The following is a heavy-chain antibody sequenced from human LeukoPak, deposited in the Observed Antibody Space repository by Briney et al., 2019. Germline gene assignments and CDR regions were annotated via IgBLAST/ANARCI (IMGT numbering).Heavy chain of an antibody. CDR1: GGSISSGGYY. CDR2: IYYSGST. J-gene: IGHJ5*02. D-gene: IGHD4-17*01. V-gene: IGHV4-31*03. CDR3: ARRLEDDYDDYNNWFDP. Sequence: SETLSLTCTVSGGSISSGGYYWSWIRQLPGKGLEWTGYIYYSGSTYYNPSLESRVSISVDTSRNQFSLRLSSVTAADTAVYYCARRLEDDYDDYNNWFDPWGQGTLVTVSS.